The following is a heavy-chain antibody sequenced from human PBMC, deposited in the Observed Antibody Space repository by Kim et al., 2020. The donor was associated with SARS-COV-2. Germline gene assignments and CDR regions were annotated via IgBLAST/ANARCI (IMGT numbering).Heavy chain of an antibody. J-gene: IGHJ6*02. V-gene: IGHV3-23*01. CDR1: GFTFSSYA. Sequence: GGSLRLSCAASGFTFSSYAMSWVRQAPGKGLEWVSAISGSGGSTYYADSVKGRFTISRDNSKNTLYLQMNSLRAEDTAVYYCAKDLIRSGWYDYYYYGMDVWGQGTTVTVSS. CDR3: AKDLIRSGWYDYYYYGMDV. D-gene: IGHD6-19*01. CDR2: ISGSGGST.